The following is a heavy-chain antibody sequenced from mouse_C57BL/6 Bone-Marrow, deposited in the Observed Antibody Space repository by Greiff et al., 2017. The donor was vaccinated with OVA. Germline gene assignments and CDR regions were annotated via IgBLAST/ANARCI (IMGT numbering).Heavy chain of an antibody. CDR2: IYPRDGST. CDR1: GYTFTSYD. J-gene: IGHJ4*01. V-gene: IGHV1-85*01. D-gene: IGHD2-4*01. Sequence: QVQLQQSGPELVKPGASVKLSCKASGYTFTSYDINWVKQRPGPGLERIGWIYPRDGSTKYNEKFKGKSTLTVDTSSSTAYMELHSLTSEDAAVYFCARYEIYYDYEGDYWGQGTSVTVSS. CDR3: ARYEIYYDYEGDY.